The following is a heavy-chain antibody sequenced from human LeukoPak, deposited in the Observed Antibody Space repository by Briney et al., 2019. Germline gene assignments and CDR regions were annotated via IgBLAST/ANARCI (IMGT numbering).Heavy chain of an antibody. CDR3: ARDSYSSSWYRGNYYYYMDV. D-gene: IGHD6-13*01. CDR1: GFTFSDYY. Sequence: AGTLRLSCAASGFTFSDYYMSWLRQAPGNGLEWVSYISSSGRTISYADSVKGRFTISRDNAKNSLYLQMNSLRAEDTAVYYCARDSYSSSWYRGNYYYYMDVWGKGTTVTVSS. J-gene: IGHJ6*03. CDR2: ISSSGRTI. V-gene: IGHV3-11*01.